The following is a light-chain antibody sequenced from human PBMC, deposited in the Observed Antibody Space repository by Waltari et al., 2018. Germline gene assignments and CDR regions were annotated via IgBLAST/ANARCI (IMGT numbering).Light chain of an antibody. V-gene: IGLV2-23*02. Sequence: QSALTQPASVSGSPGESITISCTGTSNDVGNYTLVSWYQQHPDKAPKLIIFEVTKRPSRVSNRFSGSKSGNTASLTSSGLQAEDEADYYFCSYAGTTSIYVFGSGTKVTVL. CDR3: CSYAGTTSIYV. J-gene: IGLJ1*01. CDR2: EVT. CDR1: SNDVGNYTL.